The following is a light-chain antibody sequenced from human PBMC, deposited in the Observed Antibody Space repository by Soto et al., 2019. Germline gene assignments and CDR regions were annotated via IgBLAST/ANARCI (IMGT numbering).Light chain of an antibody. Sequence: EIVMTQSACTLSVSPGEGATLSWRASQSVSGNLAWYQQKPGQAPRLLVYGTSIRATGVPARFSGGGSGTEFTLTISGLQSEDFAVYYCQQYNNWPLITFGQGTRLEIK. V-gene: IGKV3-15*01. CDR1: QSVSGN. J-gene: IGKJ5*01. CDR2: GTS. CDR3: QQYNNWPLIT.